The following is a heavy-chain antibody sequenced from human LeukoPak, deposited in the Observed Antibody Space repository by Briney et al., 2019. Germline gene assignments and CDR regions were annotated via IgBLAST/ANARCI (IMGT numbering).Heavy chain of an antibody. CDR1: GFTFSSYS. Sequence: PGGSLRLSCAASGFTFSSYSMNWVRQAPGKGLEWVSSISSSSSYIYYADSVKGRFTISRDNAKNSLYLQMNSLRAEDTAVYYCAKDSARVPAAIPYYFDYWGQGTLVTVSS. J-gene: IGHJ4*02. V-gene: IGHV3-21*04. D-gene: IGHD2-2*01. CDR3: AKDSARVPAAIPYYFDY. CDR2: ISSSSSYI.